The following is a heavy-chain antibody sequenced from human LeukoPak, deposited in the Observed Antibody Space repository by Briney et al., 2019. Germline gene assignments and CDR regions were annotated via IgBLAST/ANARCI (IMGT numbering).Heavy chain of an antibody. CDR1: GFTFDDYA. V-gene: IGHV3-43D*03. CDR2: ISWDGGST. D-gene: IGHD4-23*01. CDR3: AKAQSDSPPEDYGGNSGYFDY. Sequence: GGSLRLSCAASGFTFDDYAMHWVRQAPGKGLEWVSLISWDGGSTYYADSVKGRFTISRDNSKNSLYLQMNSLRAEDTALYYCAKAQSDSPPEDYGGNSGYFDYWGQGTLVTVSS. J-gene: IGHJ4*02.